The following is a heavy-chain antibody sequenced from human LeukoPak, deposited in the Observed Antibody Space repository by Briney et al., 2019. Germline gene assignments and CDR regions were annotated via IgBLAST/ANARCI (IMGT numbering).Heavy chain of an antibody. CDR1: GFTFSSYA. J-gene: IGHJ5*02. D-gene: IGHD3-22*01. Sequence: GRSLRLSCAASGFTFSSYAMHWVRQAPGKGLEWVAVISYDGSNKYYADSVKGRFTISRDNSKNTLYLQMNSLRAEDTAVYYCARDLIRSSSGYWWGPEYNWFDPWGQGTLVTVSS. CDR3: ARDLIRSSSGYWWGPEYNWFDP. CDR2: ISYDGSNK. V-gene: IGHV3-30-3*01.